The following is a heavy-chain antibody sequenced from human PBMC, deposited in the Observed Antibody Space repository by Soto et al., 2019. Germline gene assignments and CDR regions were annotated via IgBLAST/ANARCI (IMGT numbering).Heavy chain of an antibody. CDR1: GFTFSSYS. Sequence: EVQLVESGGGLVQPGGSLRLSCAASGFTFSSYSMNWVRQAPGKGLEWVSYISSSSSTIYYADSVKGRFTISRDNAKNSLYLQMNSLRAEDTAVYYCARDYSSGFERDFQHWGQGTLVTVSS. V-gene: IGHV3-48*01. CDR3: ARDYSSGFERDFQH. J-gene: IGHJ1*01. D-gene: IGHD6-19*01. CDR2: ISSSSSTI.